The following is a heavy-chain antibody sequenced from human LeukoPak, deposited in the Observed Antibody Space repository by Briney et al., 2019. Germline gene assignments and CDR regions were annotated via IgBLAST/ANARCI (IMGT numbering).Heavy chain of an antibody. CDR3: ARTGLAVAGIWYYYYMDV. D-gene: IGHD6-19*01. J-gene: IGHJ6*03. CDR1: GGSISSYY. Sequence: SETLSLTCTVSGGSISSYYWSWIRQPAGKGLEWIGRIYTTGSTNYNPSLKSRVTMSVDTSKNQFSLKLSSVTAADTAVYYCARTGLAVAGIWYYYYMDVWGKGTTVTVSS. V-gene: IGHV4-4*07. CDR2: IYTTGST.